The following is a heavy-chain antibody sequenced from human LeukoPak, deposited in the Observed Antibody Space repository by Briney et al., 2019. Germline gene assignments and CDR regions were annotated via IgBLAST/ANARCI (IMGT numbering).Heavy chain of an antibody. CDR2: INHSGST. CDR3: ARGGYYLDAFDI. D-gene: IGHD3-22*01. CDR1: GGSISSSSYY. V-gene: IGHV4-39*07. Sequence: SETLSLTCTVSGGSISSSSYYWGWIRQPPGKGLEWIGEINHSGSTNYNPSLKSRVTISVDTSKNQFSLKLSSVTAADTAVYYCARGGYYLDAFDIWGQGTMVTVSS. J-gene: IGHJ3*02.